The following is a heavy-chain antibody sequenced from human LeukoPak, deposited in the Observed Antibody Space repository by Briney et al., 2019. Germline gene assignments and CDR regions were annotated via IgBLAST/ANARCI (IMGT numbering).Heavy chain of an antibody. CDR3: AKVSGRIQIWPQPFGDGMDV. D-gene: IGHD3-10*01. Sequence: PGGSLRLSCAASGFTFSSYAMSWVRQAPGTGLEWVSAISGSGGRTYYADSVKGRFTVSRDNSKNMLYLQMNSLRAEDTAVYYCAKVSGRIQIWPQPFGDGMDVWGQGTTVTVSS. CDR1: GFTFSSYA. CDR2: ISGSGGRT. V-gene: IGHV3-23*01. J-gene: IGHJ6*02.